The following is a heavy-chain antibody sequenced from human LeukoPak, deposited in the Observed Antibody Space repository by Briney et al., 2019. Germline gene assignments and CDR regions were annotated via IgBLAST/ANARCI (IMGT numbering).Heavy chain of an antibody. CDR2: INHSGST. V-gene: IGHV4-34*01. Sequence: SETLSLTCAVYGGSFSGYYWSWIRQPPGKGLEWIGEINHSGSTNYNPSLKSRVTISVDTSKNQFSLKLSSVTAADTAVYYCARGVTMIVPKRPFDYWGQGTLVTVSS. CDR3: ARGVTMIVPKRPFDY. D-gene: IGHD3-22*01. J-gene: IGHJ4*02. CDR1: GGSFSGYY.